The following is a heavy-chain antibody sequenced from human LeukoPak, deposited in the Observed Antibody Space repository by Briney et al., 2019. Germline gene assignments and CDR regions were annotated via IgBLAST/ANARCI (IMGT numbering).Heavy chain of an antibody. CDR2: IYYTGST. V-gene: IGHV4-39*01. J-gene: IGHJ4*02. D-gene: IGHD6-19*01. CDR3: ARSALGVADADC. CDR1: RGSISTTNYY. Sequence: SETLSLTCTVSRGSISTTNYYWGWVRQPPGKGLEWIGSIYYTGSTSFNPSLKSRVTISVDTSKNQFSMKLTSVTAADTAVYYCARSALGVADADCWGQGTLVTVSS.